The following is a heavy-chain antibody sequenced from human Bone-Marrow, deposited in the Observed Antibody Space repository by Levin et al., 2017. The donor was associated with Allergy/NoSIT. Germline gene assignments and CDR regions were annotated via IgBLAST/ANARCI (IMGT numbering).Heavy chain of an antibody. J-gene: IGHJ5*02. CDR2: ISYDGSNK. V-gene: IGHV3-30*04. D-gene: IGHD6-13*01. CDR1: GFTFSSYA. Sequence: GGSLRLSCAASGFTFSSYAMHWVRQAPGKGLEWVAVISYDGSNKYYADSVKGRFTISRDNSKNTLYLQMNSLRAEDTAVYYCAYSSSWYEEPSRDKNWFDPWGQGTLVTVSS. CDR3: AYSSSWYEEPSRDKNWFDP.